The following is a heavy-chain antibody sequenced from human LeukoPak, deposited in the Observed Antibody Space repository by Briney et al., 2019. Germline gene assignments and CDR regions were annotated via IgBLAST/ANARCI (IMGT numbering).Heavy chain of an antibody. CDR2: ISAYNGNT. CDR1: GYTFTSYG. J-gene: IGHJ4*02. CDR3: ARDRSVVYAQGVFDY. Sequence: ASVKVSCKASGYTFTSYGISWVRQAPGQGLEWMGWISAYNGNTNYAQKLQGRVTMTTDTSTSTAYMELRSLRSDDTAVYYCARDRSVVYAQGVFDYWGQGTLVTVSS. V-gene: IGHV1-18*01. D-gene: IGHD2-8*02.